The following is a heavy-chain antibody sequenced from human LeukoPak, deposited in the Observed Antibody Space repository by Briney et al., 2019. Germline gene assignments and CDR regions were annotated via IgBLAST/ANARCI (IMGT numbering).Heavy chain of an antibody. CDR1: GFTFRTYW. Sequence: GGSLRLSCAASGFTFRTYWMHWVRQTPGQGLVWVSRINSDGSTTNYADSVKGRFTVSRDNAQNTLYLQMSSLRAEDAAVYYCARAGNYYFEYWGQGALVTVSS. J-gene: IGHJ4*02. CDR2: INSDGSTT. D-gene: IGHD3-10*01. CDR3: ARAGNYYFEY. V-gene: IGHV3-74*01.